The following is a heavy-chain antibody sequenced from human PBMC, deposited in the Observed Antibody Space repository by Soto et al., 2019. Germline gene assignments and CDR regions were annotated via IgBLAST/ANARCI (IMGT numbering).Heavy chain of an antibody. Sequence: ASVKVSCKASGGTFSSYAISWVRQAPGQGLEWMGGIIPIFGIANYAQKFQGRVTITADKSTSTAYMELSSLRSEDTAVEYWAGDYGSYGDYVDYWGQGTLVTVSS. D-gene: IGHD4-17*01. J-gene: IGHJ4*02. CDR1: GGTFSSYA. CDR2: IIPIFGIA. V-gene: IGHV1-69*10. CDR3: AGDYGSYGDYVDY.